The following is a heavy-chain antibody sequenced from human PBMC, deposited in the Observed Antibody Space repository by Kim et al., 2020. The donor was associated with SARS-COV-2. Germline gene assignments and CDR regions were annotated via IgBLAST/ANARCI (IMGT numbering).Heavy chain of an antibody. V-gene: IGHV3-48*01. CDR3: ARDNPLTAWFDY. Sequence: YHADSVKGRFTIARENGKNSLHLQMNSLRAEDTAVYYCARDNPLTAWFDYWGQGTLVTVSS. D-gene: IGHD5-18*01. J-gene: IGHJ4*02.